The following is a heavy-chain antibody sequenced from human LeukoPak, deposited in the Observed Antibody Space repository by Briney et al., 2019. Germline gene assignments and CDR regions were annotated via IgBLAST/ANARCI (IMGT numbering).Heavy chain of an antibody. V-gene: IGHV3-7*01. D-gene: IGHD1-1*01. CDR2: IKQDGGEK. J-gene: IGHJ3*02. CDR1: GFTFSNYW. CDR3: ARDGLERDAFDI. Sequence: PGGSLRLSCAASGFTFSNYWMNWVRQAPGKGLEWVANIKQDGGEKSYVDSVKGRFTISRDNAKNSLHLQMNSLRAEDTAVYYCARDGLERDAFDIWGQGTMVTVSS.